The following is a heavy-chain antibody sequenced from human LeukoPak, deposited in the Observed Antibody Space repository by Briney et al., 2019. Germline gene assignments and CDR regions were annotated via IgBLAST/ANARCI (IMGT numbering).Heavy chain of an antibody. CDR3: ARDRHCSSTSCFDY. CDR2: IYHSGST. V-gene: IGHV4-38-2*02. Sequence: NSSETLSLTCAVSHYSISSGYYWGWIRQPPGKGLEWIGSIYHSGSTYYNPSLKSRVTISVDTSKNQFSLKLSSVTAADTAVYYRARDRHCSSTSCFDYWGQGTLVTVSS. J-gene: IGHJ4*02. CDR1: HYSISSGYY. D-gene: IGHD2-2*01.